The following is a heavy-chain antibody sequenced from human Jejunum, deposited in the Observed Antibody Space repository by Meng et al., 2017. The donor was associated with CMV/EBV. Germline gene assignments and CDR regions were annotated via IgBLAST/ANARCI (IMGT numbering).Heavy chain of an antibody. J-gene: IGHJ4*02. Sequence: GYTFTGYYMHWVRQAPGQGLEWMGWINPNSGGTNYAQKFQGRVTMTRDTSISTAYMELSRLRSDDTAVYYCARVLPYGDYLNLDYWGQGTLVTVSS. CDR2: INPNSGGT. D-gene: IGHD4-17*01. CDR1: GYTFTGYY. CDR3: ARVLPYGDYLNLDY. V-gene: IGHV1-2*02.